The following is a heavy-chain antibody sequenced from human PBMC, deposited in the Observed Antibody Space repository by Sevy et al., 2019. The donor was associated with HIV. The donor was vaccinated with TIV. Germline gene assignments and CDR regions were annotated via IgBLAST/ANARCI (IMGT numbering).Heavy chain of an antibody. J-gene: IGHJ6*02. CDR3: ARVPAPSLSTAAAPPLNYYYGMDV. Sequence: SETLSLTCTVSGDSISSYYWSWIRQPPGKGLEWIGYIYYSGSTNYNPSLKSRVTISVDTSKNQFSLKLSSVTAADTAVYYCARVPAPSLSTAAAPPLNYYYGMDVWGQGTTVTVSS. D-gene: IGHD6-13*01. V-gene: IGHV4-59*01. CDR1: GDSISSYY. CDR2: IYYSGST.